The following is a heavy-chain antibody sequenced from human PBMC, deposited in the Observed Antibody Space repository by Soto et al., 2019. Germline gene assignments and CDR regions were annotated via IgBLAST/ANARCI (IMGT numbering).Heavy chain of an antibody. V-gene: IGHV3-30*18. CDR1: GFNFDNYG. CDR3: AKDRVGGTFYTPLGF. D-gene: IGHD1-7*01. CDR2: ITYDGSNK. Sequence: GGSLRLSCQASGFNFDNYGMHWVRQAPGKGLEWVAVITYDGSNKYYADSVKGRFTISRDNSKNTLSLHLNTLKPGDTAVYHCAKDRVGGTFYTPLGFWGQGTLVTVSS. J-gene: IGHJ4*02.